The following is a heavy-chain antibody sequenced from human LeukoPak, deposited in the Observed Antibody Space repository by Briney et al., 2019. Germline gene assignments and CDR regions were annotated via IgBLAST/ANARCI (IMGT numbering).Heavy chain of an antibody. CDR2: ISVSGGTT. D-gene: IGHD6-13*01. CDR1: GFTFSSYG. Sequence: PGGSLRLSCAASGFTFSSYGMGWVRQAPGKGLEWVSVISVSGGTTYYADSVKGRFTISRDNSKNTLYLQMNSLRAEDTAVYYCAKASYSSSWLPPLDGMDVWGQGTTVTVSS. CDR3: AKASYSSSWLPPLDGMDV. J-gene: IGHJ6*02. V-gene: IGHV3-23*01.